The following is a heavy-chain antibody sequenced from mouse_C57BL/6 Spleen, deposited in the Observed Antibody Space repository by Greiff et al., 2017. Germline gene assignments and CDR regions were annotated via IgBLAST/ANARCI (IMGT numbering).Heavy chain of an antibody. CDR3: ARPIVGAMDY. Sequence: QVQLQQSGAELVRPGTSVKVSCKASGYAFTNYLIEWVQQRPGQGLEWIGVINPGSGGTNYNEKFKGKATLTADKSSSTAYMQLSSLTSEDSAVYFCARPIVGAMDYWGQGTSVTVSS. CDR2: INPGSGGT. J-gene: IGHJ4*01. CDR1: GYAFTNYL. V-gene: IGHV1-54*01. D-gene: IGHD2-5*01.